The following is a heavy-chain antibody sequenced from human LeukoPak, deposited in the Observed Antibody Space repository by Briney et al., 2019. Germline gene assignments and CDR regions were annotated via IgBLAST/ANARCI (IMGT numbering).Heavy chain of an antibody. CDR1: GYTFTFYY. CDR2: INPNSGGT. D-gene: IGHD6-19*01. V-gene: IGHV1-2*02. J-gene: IGHJ4*02. Sequence: ASVKVYCKVSGYTFTFYYMHWVRQAPGQGLEWMGWINPNSGGTNYAQKFQGRVTMTRDTSISTAYMELSRLRSDDTAVYYCARGRPRYSSGWRPDYFDYWGQGTLVTVSS. CDR3: ARGRPRYSSGWRPDYFDY.